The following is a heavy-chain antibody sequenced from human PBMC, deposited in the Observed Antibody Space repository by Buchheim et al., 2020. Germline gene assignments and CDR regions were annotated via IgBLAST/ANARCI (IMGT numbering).Heavy chain of an antibody. Sequence: QVQLQQWGAGLLKPSETLSLTCAVYGGSFSGYYWSWIRQPPGKGLEWIGEINHSGSTNYNPSLKSRVTISVDASKNQFSLKLSSVTAADTAVYYCAGSIVVVPAAISWFDPWGQGTL. CDR2: INHSGST. J-gene: IGHJ5*02. CDR1: GGSFSGYY. V-gene: IGHV4-34*01. D-gene: IGHD2-2*01. CDR3: AGSIVVVPAAISWFDP.